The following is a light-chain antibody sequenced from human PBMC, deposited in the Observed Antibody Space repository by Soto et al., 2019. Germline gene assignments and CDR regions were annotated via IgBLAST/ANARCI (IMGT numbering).Light chain of an antibody. J-gene: IGKJ1*01. V-gene: IGKV3-15*01. Sequence: EPMRTQTPAHLSVSPXXRATLSCRASQSVRSSLAWYQQKPGQAPRLLIYAASTRATGIPARSSGSGSGTEFTLTINSLQSEDFAVYYCQQYNTWPETVGQGTKVDVK. CDR1: QSVRSS. CDR2: AAS. CDR3: QQYNTWPET.